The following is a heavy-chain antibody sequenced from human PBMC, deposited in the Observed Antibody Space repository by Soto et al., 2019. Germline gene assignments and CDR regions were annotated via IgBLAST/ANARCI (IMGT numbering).Heavy chain of an antibody. CDR3: AARDVWFVELYGMDV. CDR1: GFTFTSSA. CDR2: IVVGSGNT. D-gene: IGHD3-10*01. Sequence: QMQLVQSGPEVKKPGTSVKVSCKASGFTFTSSAVQWVRQARGQRLEWIGWIVVGSGNTNYAQKFQERVTITRDMATITAYMELSSLRSEYTAVYYCAARDVWFVELYGMDVWGQGTTVTVSS. J-gene: IGHJ6*02. V-gene: IGHV1-58*01.